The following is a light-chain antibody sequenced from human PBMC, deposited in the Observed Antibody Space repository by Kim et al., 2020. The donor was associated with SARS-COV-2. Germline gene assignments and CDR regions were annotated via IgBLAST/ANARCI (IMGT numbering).Light chain of an antibody. V-gene: IGLV7-46*01. CDR2: DIT. CDR3: LLYYSGVRV. J-gene: IGLJ2*01. CDR1: TGPVTTCHF. Sequence: PGGTVTLSCCSSTGPVTTCHFPCWFQHQPGQAPSTLIYDITQRHSCTPALFSGSLLGDKAALTLSGAQPEDEADYYCLLYYSGVRVFGGGTKLTVL.